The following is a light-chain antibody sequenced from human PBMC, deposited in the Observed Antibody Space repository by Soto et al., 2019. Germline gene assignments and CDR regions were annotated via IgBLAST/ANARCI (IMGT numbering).Light chain of an antibody. V-gene: IGKV1-12*01. CDR2: AAS. Sequence: DIQMTQSPSSVSASVGDRVTITCRASQGIGSRLGWYQQKPGKAPGLLIYAASSLQSGVPSRFSGSGAGTELPLTSSCRQPEDLATYYCQESITVLPFVQGTRLQIK. J-gene: IGKJ5*01. CDR3: QESITVLP. CDR1: QGIGSR.